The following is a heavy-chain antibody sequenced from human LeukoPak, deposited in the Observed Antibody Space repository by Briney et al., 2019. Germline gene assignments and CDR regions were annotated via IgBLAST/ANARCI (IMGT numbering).Heavy chain of an antibody. CDR3: ARVLGGLRLGELYGDY. D-gene: IGHD3-16*01. Sequence: SETLSLTCTVSGGSISSSSYYWGWIRQPPGKGLEWIGSIYYSGSTYYNPSLKSRVTISVDTSKNQFSLKLSSVTAADTAVYYCARVLGGLRLGELYGDYWGQGTLVTVSS. CDR2: IYYSGST. J-gene: IGHJ4*02. CDR1: GGSISSSSYY. V-gene: IGHV4-39*07.